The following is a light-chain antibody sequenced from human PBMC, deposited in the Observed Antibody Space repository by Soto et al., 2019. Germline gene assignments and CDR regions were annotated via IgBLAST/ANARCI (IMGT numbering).Light chain of an antibody. J-gene: IGLJ1*01. Sequence: QSALTPPSSVSGSPGQSITISCTGTSSDVGGYNYVSWYQQHPGKAPKLMIYEVSNRPSGVSNRFSGSKAGNAASLTISGLQAEDEADYYCSSYTSSSTPYVFGTGTTVTVL. CDR1: SSDVGGYNY. CDR3: SSYTSSSTPYV. CDR2: EVS. V-gene: IGLV2-14*01.